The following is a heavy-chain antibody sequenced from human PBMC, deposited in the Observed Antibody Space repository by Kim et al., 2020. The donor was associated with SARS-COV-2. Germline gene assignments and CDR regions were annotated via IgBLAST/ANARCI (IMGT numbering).Heavy chain of an antibody. V-gene: IGHV4-59*01. CDR1: GGSISSYY. Sequence: SETLSLTCTVSGGSISSYYWSWIRQPPGKGLEWIGYIYYSGSTNYNPSLKSRVTISVDTSKNQFSLTLSSVTAADTAVYYCARVLIAAAGTGWFDPWGQGTLVTVSS. CDR2: IYYSGST. D-gene: IGHD6-13*01. CDR3: ARVLIAAAGTGWFDP. J-gene: IGHJ5*02.